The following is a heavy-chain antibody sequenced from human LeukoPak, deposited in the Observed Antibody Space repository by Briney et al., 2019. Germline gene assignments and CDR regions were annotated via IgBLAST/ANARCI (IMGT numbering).Heavy chain of an antibody. Sequence: PSETLSLTCTVSGGSISSSSYYWGWIRQPPGKGLEWIGSIYYMGCTYSNPGLTSQVTISVDTSKIHCSLKLSSVTAADTAVYYCARGHNYYDSSGYYYFDYWGQGTLVTVSS. CDR2: IYYMGCT. CDR3: ARGHNYYDSSGYYYFDY. D-gene: IGHD3-22*01. J-gene: IGHJ4*02. V-gene: IGHV4-39*02. CDR1: GGSISSSSYY.